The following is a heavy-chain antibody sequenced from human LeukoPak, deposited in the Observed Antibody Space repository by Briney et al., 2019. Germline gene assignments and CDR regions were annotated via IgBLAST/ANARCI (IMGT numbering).Heavy chain of an antibody. D-gene: IGHD2-2*01. CDR2: IVGSGGST. CDR1: GFIFSTYA. CDR3: TRDLITSWQIDF. J-gene: IGHJ4*02. V-gene: IGHV3-23*01. Sequence: GGSLRLSCAASGFIFSTYAMSWVRQAPGKGLEWVSGIVGSGGSTFYADSVKGRFTISRDNSKNTLYLQMNSQRADDTAVYYCTRDLITSWQIDFWGQGTMVTVSS.